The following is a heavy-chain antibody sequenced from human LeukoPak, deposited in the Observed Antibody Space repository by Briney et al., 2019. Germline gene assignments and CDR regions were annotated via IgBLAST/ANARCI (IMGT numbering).Heavy chain of an antibody. CDR2: ISAYNGNT. J-gene: IGHJ3*02. CDR3: AVNPRSPHFPNDAFDI. CDR1: GYTFTSYG. Sequence: ASVKVSCKASGYTFTSYGISWVRQAPGQGLEWMGWISAYNGNTNYAQKLQGRVTITTDTSTSTAYMELRSLRSDDTAVYYCAVNPRSPHFPNDAFDIWGQGTMVTVSS. V-gene: IGHV1-18*01. D-gene: IGHD6-13*01.